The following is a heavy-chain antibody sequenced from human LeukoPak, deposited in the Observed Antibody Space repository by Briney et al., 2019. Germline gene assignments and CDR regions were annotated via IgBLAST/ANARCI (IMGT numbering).Heavy chain of an antibody. CDR1: GFTFSSYS. D-gene: IGHD3-9*01. Sequence: GGSLRLSCAASGFTFSSYSMNWVRQAPGKGLEWVSSISSSSSYIYYADSVKGRFTISRDNAKNSLYLQMNSLRAEDTAVYYCARDPNLTGYRRLPVGFDYWGQGTLVTVSS. J-gene: IGHJ4*02. CDR3: ARDPNLTGYRRLPVGFDY. CDR2: ISSSSSYI. V-gene: IGHV3-21*01.